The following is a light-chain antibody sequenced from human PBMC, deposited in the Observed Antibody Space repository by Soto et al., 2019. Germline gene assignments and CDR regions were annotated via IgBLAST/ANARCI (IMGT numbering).Light chain of an antibody. CDR1: SSNVGSYKL. Sequence: QSALTQPASVSGSPGQSITISCTGTSSNVGSYKLVSWYQQHPGKAPKLMIFEVNKRPSGVSNRFSGSKSGNTASLTISGLQVEDEADYICGSFTTSRIWVFGGGTKLTVL. CDR2: EVN. J-gene: IGLJ3*02. V-gene: IGLV2-14*02. CDR3: GSFTTSRIWV.